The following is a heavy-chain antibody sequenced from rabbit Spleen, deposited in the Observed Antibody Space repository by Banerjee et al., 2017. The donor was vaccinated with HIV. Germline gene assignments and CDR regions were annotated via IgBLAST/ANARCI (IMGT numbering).Heavy chain of an antibody. CDR1: GFSFSSNW. CDR2: IDTNDGDT. J-gene: IGHJ2*01. V-gene: IGHV1S40*01. CDR3: ARNYVNAFDP. Sequence: QSLEESGGGLVKPRASLTLTCTVSGFSFSSNWICWVRQAPGKGLEWIACIDTNDGDTDYANWPKGRFTISKTSSTTVTLQMTSLTAADTATYFCARNYVNAFDPWGPGTLVTVS. D-gene: IGHD1-1*01.